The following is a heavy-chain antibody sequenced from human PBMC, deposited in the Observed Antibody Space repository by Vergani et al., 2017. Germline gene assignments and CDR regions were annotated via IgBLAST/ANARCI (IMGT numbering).Heavy chain of an antibody. J-gene: IGHJ6*03. CDR2: IYYSGST. Sequence: QVQLQESGPGLVKPSETLSLTCTVSGGSISSYYWSWIRQPPGKGLEWIGYIYYSGSTNYNPSLKSRVTISVDTSKNQFSLKLSSVTAADTAVYYCARDGVAASPVEYYYYYYYMDVWGKGP. V-gene: IGHV4-59*01. CDR1: GGSISSYY. CDR3: ARDGVAASPVEYYYYYYYMDV. D-gene: IGHD2-15*01.